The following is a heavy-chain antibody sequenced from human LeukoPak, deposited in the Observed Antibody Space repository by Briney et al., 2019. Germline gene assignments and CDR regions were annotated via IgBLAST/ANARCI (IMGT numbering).Heavy chain of an antibody. Sequence: ASVKVSCKASGYTFTSYGISWVRQAPGQGLEWMGWISPYSGNTDYAQKLQGRVTMTTDTSTSTAYMDLRSLRSDDTAVYYCARAGGYCGRISCPYYFDYWGQGSLVAVSS. J-gene: IGHJ4*02. V-gene: IGHV1-18*01. CDR3: ARAGGYCGRISCPYYFDY. CDR2: ISPYSGNT. D-gene: IGHD2-15*01. CDR1: GYTFTSYG.